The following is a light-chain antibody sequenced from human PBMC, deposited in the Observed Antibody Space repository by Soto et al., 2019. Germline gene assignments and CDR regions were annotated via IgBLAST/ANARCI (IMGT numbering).Light chain of an antibody. CDR1: SSDVGGYNY. J-gene: IGLJ1*01. Sequence: QSVLTQPASVSGSPGQSITISCTGTSSDVGGYNYVSWYQQHPGKAPKLMIYDVSNRPSGVSNRFSGSKSGNMASLTISGLQAEDEAAYYCSSYTSSTLYVFGTGTKVTVL. CDR3: SSYTSSTLYV. CDR2: DVS. V-gene: IGLV2-14*01.